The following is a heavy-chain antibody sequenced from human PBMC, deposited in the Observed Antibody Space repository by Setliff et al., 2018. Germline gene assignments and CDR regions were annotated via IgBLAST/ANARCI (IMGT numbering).Heavy chain of an antibody. J-gene: IGHJ4*02. V-gene: IGHV4-4*07. CDR2: IDSSGTT. CDR3: ARGKIFYVGDSHYFDI. Sequence: SETLSLTCTVSGGSVRGYYWTWVRQPAGKGLEWIGHIDSSGTTNYSPPLRSRVTISSDTSKNQFSLQLTSVTATDTAVYYCARGKIFYVGDSHYFDIWGQGALVTVSS. D-gene: IGHD4-17*01. CDR1: GGSVRGYY.